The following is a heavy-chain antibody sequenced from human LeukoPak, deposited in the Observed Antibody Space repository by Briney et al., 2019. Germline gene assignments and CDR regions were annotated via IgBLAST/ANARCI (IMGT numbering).Heavy chain of an antibody. CDR2: ISSSGSTI. V-gene: IGHV3-48*03. J-gene: IGHJ5*02. D-gene: IGHD4-17*01. CDR1: GFTFRSYE. CDR3: TRTTVTINAFDP. Sequence: GGSLRLSCAASGFTFRSYEMYWVRQAPGKGLEWLSYISSSGSTIYYADSVKGRFTISRDNAENSLYLQMNSLRVEDTAVYYCTRTTVTINAFDPWGQGTLVTVSS.